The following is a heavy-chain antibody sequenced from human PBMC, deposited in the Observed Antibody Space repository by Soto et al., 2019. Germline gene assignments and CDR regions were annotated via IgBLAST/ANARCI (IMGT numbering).Heavy chain of an antibody. CDR2: INHSGST. Sequence: QVQLQQWGAGLLKPSETLSLTCAVYGGSFSGYYWSWIRQPPGKGLEWIGEINHSGSTNYNPSLKSRVTISVDTSKNQFSLKLRSVPAADTAVYYCARSGDYDFWSGYNTGYWYFDLWGRGTLVTVAS. D-gene: IGHD3-3*01. V-gene: IGHV4-34*01. CDR1: GGSFSGYY. CDR3: ARSGDYDFWSGYNTGYWYFDL. J-gene: IGHJ2*01.